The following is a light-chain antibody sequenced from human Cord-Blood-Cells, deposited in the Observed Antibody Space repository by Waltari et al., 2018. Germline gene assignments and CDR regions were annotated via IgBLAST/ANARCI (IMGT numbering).Light chain of an antibody. V-gene: IGKV3-15*01. CDR3: QQYNNWPPWT. J-gene: IGKJ1*01. Sequence: ELVMPQSPATLSVSPGERATLSCTASQSVSSNLAWYQQKPGQAPRLLIYGASTRPTGIPARFSGSGSGTEFTLTISSLQSEDFAVYYCQQYNNWPPWTFGQGTKVEIK. CDR1: QSVSSN. CDR2: GAS.